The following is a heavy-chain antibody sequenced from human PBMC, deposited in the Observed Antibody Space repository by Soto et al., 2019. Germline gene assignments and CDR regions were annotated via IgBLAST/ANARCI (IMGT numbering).Heavy chain of an antibody. Sequence: GGSLRLSCAASGFTFSSYAMHWVRQAPGKGLEWVAVISYDGSNKYYADSVKGRFTISRDNSKNTLYLQMNSLRAEDTAVYYCARVLGGITAFDYWGQGTLVTVSS. V-gene: IGHV3-30-3*01. D-gene: IGHD1-20*01. CDR3: ARVLGGITAFDY. J-gene: IGHJ4*02. CDR1: GFTFSSYA. CDR2: ISYDGSNK.